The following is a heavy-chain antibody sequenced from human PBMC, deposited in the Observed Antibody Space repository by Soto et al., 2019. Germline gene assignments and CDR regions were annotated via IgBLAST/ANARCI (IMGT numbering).Heavy chain of an antibody. D-gene: IGHD3-10*01. Sequence: SETLSLTCAVYGGSFSGYYWSWIRQPPGKGLEWIGEINHSGSTNYNPSLKSRVTISVDTSKNQFSLKLSSVTAADTAVYYCERERITMVRGGFYYGMDVWGQGTTVT. V-gene: IGHV4-34*01. J-gene: IGHJ6*02. CDR2: INHSGST. CDR1: GGSFSGYY. CDR3: ERERITMVRGGFYYGMDV.